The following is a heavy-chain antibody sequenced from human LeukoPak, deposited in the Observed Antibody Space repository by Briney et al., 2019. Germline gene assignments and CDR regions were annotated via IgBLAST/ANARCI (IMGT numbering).Heavy chain of an antibody. CDR1: GFTFSGSA. V-gene: IGHV3-15*01. CDR3: TTDPMATVAVPWFDP. J-gene: IGHJ5*02. CDR2: IKSKTDGGTT. Sequence: GGSLRLSCAASGFTFSGSAVHWVRQSSGKGLEWVGRIKSKTDGGTTDYAAPVKGRFTISRDDSKNTLYLQMNSLKTEDTAVYYCTTDPMATVAVPWFDPWGQGTLVTVSS. D-gene: IGHD4-23*01.